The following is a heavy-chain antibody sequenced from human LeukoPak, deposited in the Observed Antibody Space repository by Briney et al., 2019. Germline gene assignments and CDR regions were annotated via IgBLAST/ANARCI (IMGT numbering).Heavy chain of an antibody. Sequence: PGRSLRLTCAASGFTFSSYGMHWVRQAPGKGLEWVAVISYDGSNKYYADSVKGRFTISRDNSKNTLYLQMNSLRAEDTAVYYCARDTDGAFDIWGQGTMVTVSS. CDR3: ARDTDGAFDI. D-gene: IGHD5-24*01. J-gene: IGHJ3*02. V-gene: IGHV3-30*03. CDR2: ISYDGSNK. CDR1: GFTFSSYG.